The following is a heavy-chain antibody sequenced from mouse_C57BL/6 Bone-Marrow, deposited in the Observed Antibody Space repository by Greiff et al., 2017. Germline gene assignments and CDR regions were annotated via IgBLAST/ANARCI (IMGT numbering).Heavy chain of an antibody. CDR2: INPNNGGT. CDR3: ARGELGPWFAY. CDR1: GYTFTDYY. V-gene: IGHV1-26*01. J-gene: IGHJ3*01. D-gene: IGHD4-1*01. Sequence: EVQLQQSGPELVKPGASVKISCKASGYTFTDYYMNWVKQSHGKILEWIGGINPNNGGTSYNQKFKGKATLTVDKSSSTAYMELRSLTSEDSAVYYCARGELGPWFAYWGQGTLVTVSA.